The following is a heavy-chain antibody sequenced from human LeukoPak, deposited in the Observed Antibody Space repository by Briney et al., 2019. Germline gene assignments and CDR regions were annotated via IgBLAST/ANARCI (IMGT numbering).Heavy chain of an antibody. J-gene: IGHJ4*02. Sequence: PGGSLRLSCAASGFIFSSYSMNWVRQAPGKGLEWVSSIDTSTTYMTYADSVKGRFTISRDNARNSLYLQMNSLKTEDTAVYYCTRTHNTAMVTNPLGVDWGQGTLVTVSS. D-gene: IGHD5-18*01. V-gene: IGHV3-21*03. CDR2: IDTSTTYM. CDR1: GFIFSSYS. CDR3: TRTHNTAMVTNPLGVD.